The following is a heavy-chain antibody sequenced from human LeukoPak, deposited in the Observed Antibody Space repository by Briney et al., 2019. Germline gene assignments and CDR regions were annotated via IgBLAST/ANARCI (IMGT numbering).Heavy chain of an antibody. J-gene: IGHJ5*02. V-gene: IGHV3-15*01. CDR1: GFTFSNAW. CDR3: TRDRFYVWFDP. D-gene: IGHD3-16*01. Sequence: GGSLRLSCAASGFTFSNAWMSWVRQAPGKGLEWVGRIKSKTDGGTTDYAAPVKGRFTISRDDSKSIAYLQMNSLKTEDTAVYYCTRDRFYVWFDPWGQGTLVTVSS. CDR2: IKSKTDGGTT.